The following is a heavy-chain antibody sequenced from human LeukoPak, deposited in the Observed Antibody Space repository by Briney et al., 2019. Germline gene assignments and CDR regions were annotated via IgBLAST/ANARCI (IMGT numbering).Heavy chain of an antibody. Sequence: SETLSLTCTVSGGSVSSGSYYWSWIRQPPGKGLEWIGYIYYSGSSNYNPSLKSRVTISLDTSKNQFSLKLSSVTAADTAVYYCARFLVRGAQGFYYFDFWGQGTLVTVSS. V-gene: IGHV4-61*01. CDR1: GGSVSSGSYY. CDR2: IYYSGSS. D-gene: IGHD3-10*01. J-gene: IGHJ4*02. CDR3: ARFLVRGAQGFYYFDF.